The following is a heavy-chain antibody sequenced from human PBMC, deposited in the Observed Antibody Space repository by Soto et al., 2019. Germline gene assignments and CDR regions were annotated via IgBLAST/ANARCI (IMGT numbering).Heavy chain of an antibody. CDR2: IIPIFGTA. Sequence: QVQLVQSGAEVKKPGSSVKVSCKASGGTFSSYAISWVRQAPGQGLEWMGGIIPIFGTANYAQKFQGRVTITADESTSTAYMGMSSLRSEDTAVYYCARDRDSVEYYYDSSGYNFDYWGQGPLVTVSS. V-gene: IGHV1-69*01. D-gene: IGHD3-22*01. J-gene: IGHJ4*02. CDR3: ARDRDSVEYYYDSSGYNFDY. CDR1: GGTFSSYA.